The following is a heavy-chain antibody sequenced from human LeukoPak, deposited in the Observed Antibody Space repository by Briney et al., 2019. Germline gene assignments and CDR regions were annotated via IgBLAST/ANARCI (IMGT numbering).Heavy chain of an antibody. V-gene: IGHV4-38-2*01. CDR3: ARHPPQYCSGTSCYDY. CDR1: GYSISSGYY. J-gene: IGHJ4*02. Sequence: SETLSLTCAVSGYSISSGYYWGWVRQPPGKGLEWIGTIYHTGSTHYNPSLKSRVTISVETSKNQFSLKMGSVTAADTAVYYCARHPPQYCSGTSCYDYWGQGTLVTVSS. CDR2: IYHTGST. D-gene: IGHD2-2*01.